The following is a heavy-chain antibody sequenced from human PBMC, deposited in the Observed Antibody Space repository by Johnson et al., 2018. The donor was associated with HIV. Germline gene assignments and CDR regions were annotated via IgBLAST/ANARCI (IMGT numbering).Heavy chain of an antibody. CDR2: ISFDENNK. Sequence: QVQLVESGGDVVQPGRSLRLSCAASGFTFSTYTMHWVRQAPGKGLEWVAVISFDENNKVYADSVKGRFTISRDNSKNTLYLQLGSLRAEDMAVYYCARKVVTADDAFDIWGQGTMVTVSS. J-gene: IGHJ3*02. CDR3: ARKVVTADDAFDI. D-gene: IGHD2-21*02. V-gene: IGHV3-30*14. CDR1: GFTFSTYT.